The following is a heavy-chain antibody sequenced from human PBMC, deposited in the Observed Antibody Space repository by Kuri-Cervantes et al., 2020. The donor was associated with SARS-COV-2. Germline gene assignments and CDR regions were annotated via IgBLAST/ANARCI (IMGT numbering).Heavy chain of an antibody. J-gene: IGHJ3*02. CDR3: ARVFTTTSGTNAFDI. D-gene: IGHD2-15*01. V-gene: IGHV1-18*01. Sequence: ASVKVSCKASGYTFTSYCISWVRQAPGQGLDWMGWISAYNGNTNYAQKLQGRVTMTTDTATSTAYMELRSLRSDDTAVYYRARVFTTTSGTNAFDIWGQGTMVTVSS. CDR1: GYTFTSYC. CDR2: ISAYNGNT.